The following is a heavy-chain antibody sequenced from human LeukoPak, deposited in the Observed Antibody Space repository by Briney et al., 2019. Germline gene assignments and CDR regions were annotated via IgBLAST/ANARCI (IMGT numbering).Heavy chain of an antibody. J-gene: IGHJ4*02. CDR3: ARGVTIEVVEDNFDY. D-gene: IGHD2-21*01. V-gene: IGHV1-3*01. CDR1: GYTFTSYA. Sequence: ASVKVSCKASGYTFTSYAMHWVRQAPGQRLEWMGWINAGNGNTKYSQKFQGRVTITRDTSASTAYMELSSLRSEDTAVYYCARGVTIEVVEDNFDYWGQGTLVTVSS. CDR2: INAGNGNT.